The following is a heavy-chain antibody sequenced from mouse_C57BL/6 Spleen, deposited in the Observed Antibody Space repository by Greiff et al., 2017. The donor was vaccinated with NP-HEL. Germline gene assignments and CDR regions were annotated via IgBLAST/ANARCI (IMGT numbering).Heavy chain of an antibody. J-gene: IGHJ3*01. D-gene: IGHD4-1*01. CDR2: IWSGGST. V-gene: IGHV2-2*01. CDR1: GFSLTSYG. CDR3: ASGGNWDPFAY. Sequence: LQQSGPGLVQPSQSLSITCTVSGFSLTSYGVHWVRQSPGKGLEWLGVIWSGGSTASNAAFISRLSIRKDNAKSQVVFKMNRLQADDTAIYYCASGGNWDPFAYWGQGTLVTVSA.